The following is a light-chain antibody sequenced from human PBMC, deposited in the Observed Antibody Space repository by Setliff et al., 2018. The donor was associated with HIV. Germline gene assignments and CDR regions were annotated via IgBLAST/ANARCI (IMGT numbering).Light chain of an antibody. J-gene: IGLJ1*01. Sequence: QSVLTQPASVSGSPGQSITISCTGTSSDVGGYSHVSWYQQHPGKAPKLMISEVTNRPPGVPDRFSGSKSGSTASLTISGLQAEDEGDYYCSSHRSSSYVFGTGTKGTVL. CDR2: EVT. CDR3: SSHRSSSYV. CDR1: SSDVGGYSH. V-gene: IGLV2-14*01.